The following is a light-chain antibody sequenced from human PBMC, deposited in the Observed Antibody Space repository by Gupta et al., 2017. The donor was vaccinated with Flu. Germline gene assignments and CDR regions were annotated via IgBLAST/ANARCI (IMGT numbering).Light chain of an antibody. CDR2: EAS. J-gene: IGKJ5*01. V-gene: IGKV2D-29*01. CDR3: RLTGYVPPIT. Sequence: DVVMTQTPLSLAVTPGQPASISCKSSQSLLHSDGKTYLYWYLQKPGQPPQILIYEASNRFSGVPDRFSGSGSGTDFTLKISRGEAEDVGVYYCRLTGYVPPITFGQGTRLEIK. CDR1: QSLLHSDGKTY.